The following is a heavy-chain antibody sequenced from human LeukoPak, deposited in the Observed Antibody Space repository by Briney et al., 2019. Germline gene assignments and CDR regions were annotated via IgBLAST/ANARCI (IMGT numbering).Heavy chain of an antibody. D-gene: IGHD3-10*01. CDR2: FDPEDGET. Sequence: GASVKVSCKVSGYTLTELSMHWVRQAPGKGLEWMGGFDPEDGETIYAQKFQGRVTMTEDTSTDTAYMELSSLRSEDTAVYYCATDSYGSGSYYSLGYWGQGTLVTVSS. J-gene: IGHJ4*02. CDR1: GYTLTELS. CDR3: ATDSYGSGSYYSLGY. V-gene: IGHV1-24*01.